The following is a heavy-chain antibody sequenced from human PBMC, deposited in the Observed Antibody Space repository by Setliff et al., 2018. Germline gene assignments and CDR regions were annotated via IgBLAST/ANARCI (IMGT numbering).Heavy chain of an antibody. CDR3: ARGIVVVPAALDV. D-gene: IGHD2-2*01. CDR2: INQDGSEK. CDR1: GFTFSSYW. Sequence: GSLRLSCAASGFTFSSYWMSWVRQAPGKGLEWVANINQDGSEKYYVDSVKGRFTISRDNAKNSLYLQMNSLRAEDTAVYYCARGIVVVPAALDVWGKGTTVTVSS. J-gene: IGHJ6*04. V-gene: IGHV3-7*03.